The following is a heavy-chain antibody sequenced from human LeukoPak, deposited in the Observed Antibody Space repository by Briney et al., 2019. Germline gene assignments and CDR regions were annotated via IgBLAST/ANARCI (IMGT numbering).Heavy chain of an antibody. CDR1: GFTFSSYA. J-gene: IGHJ6*02. CDR2: ISGSGGST. Sequence: GGSLRLSCAASGFTFSSYAMSWVRQAPGKGLEWVSAISGSGGSTYYADSVKGRFTNSRDNSKNTLYLQMNSLRAEDTAVYYCTTVSYHYYGMDVWGQGTTVTVSS. CDR3: TTVSYHYYGMDV. V-gene: IGHV3-23*01.